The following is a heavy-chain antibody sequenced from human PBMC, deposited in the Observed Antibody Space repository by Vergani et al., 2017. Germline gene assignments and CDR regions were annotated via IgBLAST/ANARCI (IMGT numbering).Heavy chain of an antibody. J-gene: IGHJ5*02. V-gene: IGHV3-66*02. CDR3: ARGNYYGSGTYVDP. D-gene: IGHD3-10*01. CDR1: GDSIISRSYY. CDR2: IYSGDET. Sequence: MQLQESGPGLVKASETLSLTCTVSGDSIISRSYYWGWVRQAPGKGLEWVSHIYSGDETYYADSVKGRVTISRDTSKNTLHLQINNLRVEDTAVYYCARGNYYGSGTYVDPWGQGTLVTVSS.